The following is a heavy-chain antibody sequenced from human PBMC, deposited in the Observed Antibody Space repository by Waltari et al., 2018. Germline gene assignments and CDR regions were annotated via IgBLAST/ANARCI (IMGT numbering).Heavy chain of an antibody. CDR3: ARETTYYYDSNGFQH. J-gene: IGHJ1*01. V-gene: IGHV4-61*02. Sequence: QVQLQESGPGLVKPSQTLSLTCTVSGGSISSGSYYWSWIRQPAGKGLEWIGRIYTSGSTNYNPSLKRRVTISVDTSKNQFSLKLSSVTAADTAVYYCARETTYYYDSNGFQHWGQGTLVTVSS. CDR2: IYTSGST. D-gene: IGHD3-22*01. CDR1: GGSISSGSYY.